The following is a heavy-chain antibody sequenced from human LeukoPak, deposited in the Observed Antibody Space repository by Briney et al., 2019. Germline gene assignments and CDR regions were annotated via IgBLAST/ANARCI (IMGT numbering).Heavy chain of an antibody. Sequence: GGSLRLSCAASGFTFSSYAMSWVRQAPGKGLEWVSYISSSGRTKFYADSVKGRFTSSRDNAKNSLYLQMNSLRAEDTAVYYCARRYCSSTSCTNDYWGQGTLVTVSS. CDR1: GFTFSSYA. V-gene: IGHV3-48*03. CDR2: ISSSGRTK. J-gene: IGHJ4*02. CDR3: ARRYCSSTSCTNDY. D-gene: IGHD2-2*01.